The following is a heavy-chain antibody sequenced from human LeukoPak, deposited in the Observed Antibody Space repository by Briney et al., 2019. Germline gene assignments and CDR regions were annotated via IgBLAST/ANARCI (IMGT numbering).Heavy chain of an antibody. CDR3: ARDVLGDYDY. Sequence: GGSLRLSSAASGFTFSSYSMNWVRQAPGKGLEWISYITPSSSSIYYADSVRGRFTTSRDNAKNSMYLQMNSLRTEDTAVYYCARDVLGDYDYWGQGTLVSVSS. V-gene: IGHV3-48*01. CDR1: GFTFSSYS. J-gene: IGHJ4*02. D-gene: IGHD4-17*01. CDR2: ITPSSSSI.